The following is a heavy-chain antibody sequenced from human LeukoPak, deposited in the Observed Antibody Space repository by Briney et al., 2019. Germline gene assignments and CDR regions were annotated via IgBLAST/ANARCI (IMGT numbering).Heavy chain of an antibody. V-gene: IGHV4-39*01. CDR3: ARTQLMRRYYYDGDWFDP. J-gene: IGHJ5*02. Sequence: TSETLSLTCAVSGGSIISTTYYWGWIRQPPGKGLEWIGSIYSRGSTYYNPSLKSRVTISVDTSKNQFSLKLSSVTAADTAVYYCARTQLMRRYYYDGDWFDPWGQGTLVTVSS. D-gene: IGHD3-22*01. CDR2: IYSRGST. CDR1: GGSIISTTYY.